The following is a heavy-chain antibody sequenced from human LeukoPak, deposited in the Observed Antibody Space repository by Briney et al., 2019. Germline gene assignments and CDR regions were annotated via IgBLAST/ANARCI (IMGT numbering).Heavy chain of an antibody. J-gene: IGHJ4*02. CDR1: GGSLSSGAYY. CDR2: IYYSGST. D-gene: IGHD1-1*01. CDR3: ARVATGRTPDFDY. V-gene: IGHV4-31*03. Sequence: SETLSLTCTVSGGSLSSGAYYWSWIRQHPGKGLEWIGYIYYSGSTYYNPSLKSRVTISVDTSKNQFSLKLSSVTAADTAVYYCARVATGRTPDFDYWGQGTLVTVSS.